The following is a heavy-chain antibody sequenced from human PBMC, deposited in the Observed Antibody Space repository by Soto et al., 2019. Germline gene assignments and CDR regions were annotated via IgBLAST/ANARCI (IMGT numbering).Heavy chain of an antibody. CDR2: ITGIGDNT. CDR3: ARSGLALPYSASHWFDP. Sequence: GGSLRLSCAASGFSFSNFAMSWVRQAPGKGLEWVSGITGIGDNTYYADSVRGRFTISRDNSKNTLYLQMNSLRGEDTAVYYCARSGLALPYSASHWFDPWGHGTLVTVSS. J-gene: IGHJ5*02. V-gene: IGHV3-23*01. CDR1: GFSFSNFA. D-gene: IGHD3-22*01.